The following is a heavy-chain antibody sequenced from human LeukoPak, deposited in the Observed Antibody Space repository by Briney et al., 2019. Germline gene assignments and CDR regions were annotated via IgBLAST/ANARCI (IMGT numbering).Heavy chain of an antibody. D-gene: IGHD1-26*01. J-gene: IGHJ5*02. Sequence: ASETLSLTCTVSGGSISSYYWSWIRQPPGKGLEWIGYIYYSGSTNYNPSLKSRVTISVDTSKNQFSLKLSSVTAADTAVYYCASSLVGALTGWFDPWGQGTLVTVSS. CDR1: GGSISSYY. V-gene: IGHV4-59*08. CDR3: ASSLVGALTGWFDP. CDR2: IYYSGST.